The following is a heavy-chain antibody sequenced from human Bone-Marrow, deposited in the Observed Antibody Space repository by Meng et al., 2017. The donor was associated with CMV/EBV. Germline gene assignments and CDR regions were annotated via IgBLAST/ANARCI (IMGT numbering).Heavy chain of an antibody. CDR2: INHSGST. CDR1: GGSFSGYY. J-gene: IGHJ6*02. V-gene: IGHV4-34*01. Sequence: ESLKISCAVYGGSFSGYYWSWIRQPPGKGLEWIGEINHSGSTNYNPSLKSRVTISVDTSKNQFSLKLSSVTAADTAVYYCAREDQYYDFWSGSAGAYYGMDVWGQGTTVTVSS. D-gene: IGHD3-3*01. CDR3: AREDQYYDFWSGSAGAYYGMDV.